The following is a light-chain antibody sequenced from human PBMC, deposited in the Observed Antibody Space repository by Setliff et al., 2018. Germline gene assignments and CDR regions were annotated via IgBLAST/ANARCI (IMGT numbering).Light chain of an antibody. J-gene: IGLJ2*01. V-gene: IGLV2-14*01. Sequence: QSALTQPASVSGSPGQSITISCTGTSSDIGGYNSVSWYQQHPGKAPKLMIYDVDNRSSGVSNRFSGSKSGSTASLTISGLQADDEADYYCSSYTSTSTPVFGGGTKGTV. CDR3: SSYTSTSTPV. CDR2: DVD. CDR1: SSDIGGYNS.